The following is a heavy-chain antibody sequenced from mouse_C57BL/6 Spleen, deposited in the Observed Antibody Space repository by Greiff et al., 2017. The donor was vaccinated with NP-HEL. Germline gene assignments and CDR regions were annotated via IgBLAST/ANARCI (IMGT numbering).Heavy chain of an antibody. J-gene: IGHJ4*01. D-gene: IGHD2-5*01. Sequence: VQLQQSGAELVRPGASVKLSCTASGFNIKDYYMHWVKQRPEQGLEWIGRIDPEDGDTEYAPKFQGKATMTADTSSNTAYLQLSSLTSEDTAVYYCTHKGSNSYAMDYWGQGTSVTVSS. CDR2: IDPEDGDT. V-gene: IGHV14-1*01. CDR3: THKGSNSYAMDY. CDR1: GFNIKDYY.